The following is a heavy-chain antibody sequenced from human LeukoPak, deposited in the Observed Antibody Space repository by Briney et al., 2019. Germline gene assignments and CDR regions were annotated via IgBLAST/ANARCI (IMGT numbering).Heavy chain of an antibody. J-gene: IGHJ2*01. V-gene: IGHV1-2*02. CDR2: INPNSGGT. CDR1: GYTFTGYY. Sequence: ASVKVSCTASGYTFTGYYMHWVRQAPGQGLEWMGWINPNSGGTNYAQKFQGRVTMTRDTSISTAYMELSRLRSDDTAVYYCAKVDNDYDSSRYFDLWGRGTLVTVSS. CDR3: AKVDNDYDSSRYFDL. D-gene: IGHD3-22*01.